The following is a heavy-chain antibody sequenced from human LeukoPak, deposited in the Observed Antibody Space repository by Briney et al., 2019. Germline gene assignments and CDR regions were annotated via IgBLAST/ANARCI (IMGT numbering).Heavy chain of an antibody. CDR1: GFTFSSYW. Sequence: GGSLRLSCAASGFTFSSYWMSWVRQAPGKGLEWVANIKQDGSVKYYVDSVKGRFTISRDNAKNSLYLQMNSLRAEDTAVYYCARVPIFRVAPYYFDYWGQGTLVTVSS. D-gene: IGHD3-3*02. CDR3: ARVPIFRVAPYYFDY. V-gene: IGHV3-7*01. J-gene: IGHJ4*02. CDR2: IKQDGSVK.